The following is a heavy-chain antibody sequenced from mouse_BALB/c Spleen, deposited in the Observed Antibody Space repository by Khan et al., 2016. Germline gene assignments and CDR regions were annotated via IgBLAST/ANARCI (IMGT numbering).Heavy chain of an antibody. V-gene: IGHV3-8*02. J-gene: IGHJ4*01. D-gene: IGHD3-1*01. CDR1: DDSITSSY. Sequence: EVQLQESGPSLVKPSQTLSLTCSVTDDSITSSYWNWIRKFPGNKLEYMGYISDSGSNYYNPSLKSRISITRDTSKNQYYLKLKSVTTEDTAIYYCAISVRATMDYWGQGTSFTVSS. CDR3: AISVRATMDY. CDR2: ISDSGSN.